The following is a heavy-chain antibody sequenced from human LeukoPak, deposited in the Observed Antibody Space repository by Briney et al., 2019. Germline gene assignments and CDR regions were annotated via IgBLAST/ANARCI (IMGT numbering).Heavy chain of an antibody. CDR1: GGSFSGYY. D-gene: IGHD3-10*01. Sequence: SETLSLTCAVYGGSFSGYYWSWIRQPPGKGLEWIGEINHSGSINYNPSLKSRVTISVDTSKNQFSLKLSSVTAADTAVYYCARGPRGSGTPYYGMDVWGKGTTVTVSS. J-gene: IGHJ6*04. CDR3: ARGPRGSGTPYYGMDV. CDR2: INHSGSI. V-gene: IGHV4-34*01.